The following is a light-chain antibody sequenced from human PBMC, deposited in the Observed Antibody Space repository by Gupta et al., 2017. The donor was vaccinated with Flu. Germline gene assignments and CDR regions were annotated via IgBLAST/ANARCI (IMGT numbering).Light chain of an antibody. Sequence: EIVMTQSPATLSVSPGERATRSCRDSESVSINLAWYQQKPGQAPRLLIYGASNSATGIPARFSGSGYEKEFTLTSSSRQYEDFAVYYVQHDNDLRAFGQGTKVEIK. J-gene: IGKJ1*01. CDR3: QHDNDLRA. CDR2: GAS. CDR1: ESVSIN. V-gene: IGKV3-15*01.